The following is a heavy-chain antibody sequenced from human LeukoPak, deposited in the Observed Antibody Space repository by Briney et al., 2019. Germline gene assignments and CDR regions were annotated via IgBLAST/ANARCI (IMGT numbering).Heavy chain of an antibody. Sequence: SETLSLTCTVSGGSISSYYWSWIRQPPGKGLEWIGYIYYSGSTNYNPSLKSRATISVDTSKNQFSLKLSSVTAADTAVYYCARGTIFGVVLYSQWPNVFDIWGQGTMGTVSS. V-gene: IGHV4-59*01. CDR2: IYYSGST. CDR3: ARGTIFGVVLYSQWPNVFDI. D-gene: IGHD3-3*01. CDR1: GGSISSYY. J-gene: IGHJ3*02.